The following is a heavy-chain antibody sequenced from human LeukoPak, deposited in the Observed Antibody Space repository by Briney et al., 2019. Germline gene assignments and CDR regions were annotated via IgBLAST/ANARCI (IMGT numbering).Heavy chain of an antibody. CDR1: GFTFGSYG. CDR3: AKDGITIFGVVNSGYFDY. D-gene: IGHD3-3*01. J-gene: IGHJ4*02. Sequence: GRSLRLSCAASGFTFGSYGMHWVRQAPGKGLEWVAVISYDGSNKYYADSVKGRFTISRDNSKNTLYLQMNSLRAEDTAVYYCAKDGITIFGVVNSGYFDYWGQGTLVTVSS. CDR2: ISYDGSNK. V-gene: IGHV3-30*18.